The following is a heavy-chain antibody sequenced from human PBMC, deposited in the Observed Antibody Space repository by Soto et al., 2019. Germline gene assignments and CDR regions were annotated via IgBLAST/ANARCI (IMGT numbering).Heavy chain of an antibody. D-gene: IGHD2-15*01. CDR2: ISSSGSTI. J-gene: IGHJ6*02. CDR3: ARDQGYCSGGSCYYYYYYGMDV. V-gene: IGHV3-11*01. Sequence: GGSLRLSCAASGFTFSDYYMSWIRQAPGKGLEWVSYISSSGSTIYYADSVKGRFTISRDNAKNSLYLQMNSLRAEDTAVYYCARDQGYCSGGSCYYYYYYGMDVWGQGTTVTVSS. CDR1: GFTFSDYY.